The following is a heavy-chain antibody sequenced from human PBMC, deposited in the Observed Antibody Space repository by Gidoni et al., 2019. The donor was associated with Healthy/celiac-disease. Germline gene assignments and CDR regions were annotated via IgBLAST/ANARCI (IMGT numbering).Heavy chain of an antibody. CDR1: GGTFSSYA. D-gene: IGHD1-26*01. J-gene: IGHJ4*02. CDR2: ILPIFGTA. Sequence: QVQLVQSGAEVKKPGSSVKVSCKASGGTFSSYAISWVRQAPGQGLEWMGGILPIFGTANSAHKFQGRVTITADESTSTAYMELSSLRSEDTAVYYCARDSAFAMGATTHFDYWGQGTLVTVSS. V-gene: IGHV1-69*01. CDR3: ARDSAFAMGATTHFDY.